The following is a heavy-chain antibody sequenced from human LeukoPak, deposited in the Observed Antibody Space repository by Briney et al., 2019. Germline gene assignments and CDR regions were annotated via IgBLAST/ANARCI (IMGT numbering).Heavy chain of an antibody. CDR2: IDRHGNT. D-gene: IGHD3-16*01. J-gene: IGHJ4*02. CDR3: ARRGGGNYPYYFDY. CDR1: DESFSGYLSDSY. Sequence: PSETLSLTCGIYDESFSGYLSDSYWSWVRRPPGKGLEWIGEIDRHGNTNYSPSLKSRVTISIQTSKSQFSLNLNSVTDADTAVYYCARRGGGNYPYYFDYWGRGTPVTVSS. V-gene: IGHV4-34*01.